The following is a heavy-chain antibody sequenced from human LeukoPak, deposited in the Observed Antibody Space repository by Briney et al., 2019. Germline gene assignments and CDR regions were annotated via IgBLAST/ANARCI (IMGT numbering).Heavy chain of an antibody. CDR3: ASSYVSYYDSSGYEVPIDY. J-gene: IGHJ4*02. Sequence: SVKVSCKASGGTCSSYAISWVRQAPGQGLEWMGRIIPIFGTANYAQKFQGRVTITTDESTSTAYMELSSLRSEDTAVYYCASSYVSYYDSSGYEVPIDYWGQGTLVTVSS. D-gene: IGHD3-22*01. CDR1: GGTCSSYA. CDR2: IIPIFGTA. V-gene: IGHV1-69*05.